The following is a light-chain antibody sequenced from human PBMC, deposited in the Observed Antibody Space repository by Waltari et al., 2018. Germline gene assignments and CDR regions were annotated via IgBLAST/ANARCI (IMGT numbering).Light chain of an antibody. J-gene: IGKJ1*01. CDR1: QSLLYSSNNKNY. V-gene: IGKV4-1*01. CDR2: WAS. CDR3: HQYYTTPWT. Sequence: DVVMTQSPDSLAVSLGERATINCKSNQSLLYSSNNKNYLTWYQQKPGQPPNLLIYWASTRESGVPDRFSCSGSGTDFTLTISSLQAEDVAVYYCHQYYTTPWTFGQGTKVEIK.